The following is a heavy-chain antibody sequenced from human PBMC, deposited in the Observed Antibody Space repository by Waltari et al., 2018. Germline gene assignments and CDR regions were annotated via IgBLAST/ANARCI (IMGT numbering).Heavy chain of an antibody. CDR2: ISAYKGNT. D-gene: IGHD2-15*01. V-gene: IGHV1-18*01. CDR3: ARVDLLHGDGGKGSDY. J-gene: IGHJ4*02. CDR1: GYTFTSYG. Sequence: QVQLVQSGAEVKKPGASVKVSCKASGYTFTSYGISWVRQAPGQGLEWMGWISAYKGNTNYAQKLQGRVTMTTDTSTSTAYMELRSLRSDDTAVYYCARVDLLHGDGGKGSDYWGQGTLVTVSS.